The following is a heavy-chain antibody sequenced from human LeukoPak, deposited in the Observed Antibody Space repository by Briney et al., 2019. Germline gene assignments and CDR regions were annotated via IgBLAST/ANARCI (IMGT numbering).Heavy chain of an antibody. CDR3: ARPQYYDFWSGGWDAFDI. CDR2: NSSSSNYI. D-gene: IGHD3-3*01. J-gene: IGHJ3*02. V-gene: IGHV3-21*04. CDR1: GFTFSSYC. Sequence: GGSLRLSCAASGFTFSSYCMNWVRQATGKGLECVSSNSSSSNYIYYADSVKGRFTISRDNAKNSLYLKMNSLRAEDTAVYYCARPQYYDFWSGGWDAFDIWGQGTMVTVSS.